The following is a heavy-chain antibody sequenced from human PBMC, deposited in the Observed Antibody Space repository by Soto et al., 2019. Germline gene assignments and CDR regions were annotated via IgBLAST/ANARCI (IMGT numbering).Heavy chain of an antibody. CDR1: GFIFSSYA. Sequence: PGASLRLSCAASGFIFSSYAMNWVRQAPGKGLEWVALISYEGSSQYYADSVKGRFTISRDSSKNTLYLHMNSLGAADTAVYYCGRCTSTSCHLGSDYWGQGTLVTVSS. CDR2: ISYEGSSQ. V-gene: IGHV3-30*04. J-gene: IGHJ4*02. CDR3: GRCTSTSCHLGSDY. D-gene: IGHD2-2*01.